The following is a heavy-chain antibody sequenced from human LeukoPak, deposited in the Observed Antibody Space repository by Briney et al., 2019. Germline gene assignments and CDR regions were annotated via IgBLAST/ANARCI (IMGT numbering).Heavy chain of an antibody. V-gene: IGHV4-59*01. CDR3: ARGMQQLYHFDS. CDR2: IYYSGSP. Sequence: PSETLSLTCAVSGGSISSYYWSWIRQPPGKGLEWIGYIYYSGSPNYNPSLKSRVTISVDTSKNQFSLKLLSVTAADTAVYYCARGMQQLYHFDSWGRGTLVTVSS. D-gene: IGHD6-13*01. CDR1: GGSISSYY. J-gene: IGHJ4*02.